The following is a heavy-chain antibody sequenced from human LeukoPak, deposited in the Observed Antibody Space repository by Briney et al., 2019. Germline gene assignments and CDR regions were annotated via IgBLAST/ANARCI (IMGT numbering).Heavy chain of an antibody. V-gene: IGHV3-23*01. CDR2: ITGNGGTT. CDR3: AKDHYCDSSGHR. D-gene: IGHD3-22*01. CDR1: GFTFNNYA. Sequence: PGGSLRLSCAASGFTFNNYAMTWVRQAPGKGLEWVSGITGNGGTTDYADSVKGRFTISRDNSKNTLYLQMNSLRAEDSAVYYCAKDHYCDSSGHRWGHGALVTVSS. J-gene: IGHJ4*01.